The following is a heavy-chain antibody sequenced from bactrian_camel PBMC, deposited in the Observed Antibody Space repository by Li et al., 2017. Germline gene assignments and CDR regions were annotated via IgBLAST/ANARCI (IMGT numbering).Heavy chain of an antibody. CDR2: IERDGTT. CDR1: GARYC. Sequence: VQLVESGGGSVQAGGSLRLSCTASGARYCMGWFRQPPTNEGEGVAAIERDGTTDYAGFVKGRFTISKDNVNNTLLLQINSLEPEDTAMYYCQSDRHMGATCPPFATWGQGTQVTVS. CDR3: QSDRHMGATCPPFAT. D-gene: IGHD3*01. J-gene: IGHJ6*01. V-gene: IGHV3S55*01.